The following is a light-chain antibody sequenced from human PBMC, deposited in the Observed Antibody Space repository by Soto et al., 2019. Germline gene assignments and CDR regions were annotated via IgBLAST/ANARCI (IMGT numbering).Light chain of an antibody. Sequence: QSVLTQPPSASGTAGQVVTISCSGGDSNIGSNSVYWYQHLPRMAPKLLIYYNNQRPSGVPDRFSGSRSGTSASLAIVGLRSEDEAVYYCAAWDAYLSDCVFGNGTKLTV. CDR1: DSNIGSNS. J-gene: IGLJ1*01. V-gene: IGLV1-47*02. CDR3: AAWDAYLSDCV. CDR2: YNN.